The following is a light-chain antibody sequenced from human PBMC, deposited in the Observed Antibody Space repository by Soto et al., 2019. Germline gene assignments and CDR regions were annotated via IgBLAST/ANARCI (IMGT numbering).Light chain of an antibody. V-gene: IGKV1-8*01. CDR3: QQYSNWPPIT. Sequence: SQGISSYLGWYQQKPGKAPNLLIYDASTLHSGVPSRFSGGGSGTDFTLTISSLQSEDFAVYYCQQYSNWPPITFGQGTRLEIK. J-gene: IGKJ5*01. CDR2: DAS. CDR1: QGISSY.